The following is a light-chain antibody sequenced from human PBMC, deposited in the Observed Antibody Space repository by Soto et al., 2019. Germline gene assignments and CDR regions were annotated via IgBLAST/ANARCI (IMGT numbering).Light chain of an antibody. J-gene: IGKJ1*01. V-gene: IGKV1-5*03. CDR2: KAF. Sequence: DIQMTQSPSTLSAYVGDRVTITCRASQSISSWLAWYQQKPGKAPKLLIYKAFSLESGVPSRFSGRGSGTEFTLTISSLQPNDFATYSFQQYNNYPWTFGQGTKVEIK. CDR1: QSISSW. CDR3: QQYNNYPWT.